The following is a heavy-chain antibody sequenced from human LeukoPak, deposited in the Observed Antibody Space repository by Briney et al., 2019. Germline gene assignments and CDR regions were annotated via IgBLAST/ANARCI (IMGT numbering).Heavy chain of an antibody. CDR1: GFTFSSYA. CDR3: AKDRKIRTPAFDYYDSSGYSEPGEMDY. CDR2: ISGSGGST. Sequence: PGGSLRLSCAASGFTFSSYAMSWVRQAPGKGLEWVSAISGSGGSTYYADSVKGRFTISRDNSKNTLYLQMNSLRAEDTAVYYCAKDRKIRTPAFDYYDSSGYSEPGEMDYWGQGTLVTVSS. V-gene: IGHV3-23*01. J-gene: IGHJ4*02. D-gene: IGHD3-22*01.